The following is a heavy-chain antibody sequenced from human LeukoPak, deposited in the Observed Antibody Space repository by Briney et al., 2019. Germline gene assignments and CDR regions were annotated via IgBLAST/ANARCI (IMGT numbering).Heavy chain of an antibody. J-gene: IGHJ4*02. D-gene: IGHD3-22*01. V-gene: IGHV3-30-3*01. Sequence: GGSLRLSCAASGFTFSSYAMHWVRQAPGKGLEWVAVISYDGSDKYYADSVKGRFTISRDNSKNTLYLRMNSLRAEDTAVYYCARDRGFWERNSRSVDYYDSSGFTYYFDYWGQGTLVTVSS. CDR1: GFTFSSYA. CDR3: ARDRGFWERNSRSVDYYDSSGFTYYFDY. CDR2: ISYDGSDK.